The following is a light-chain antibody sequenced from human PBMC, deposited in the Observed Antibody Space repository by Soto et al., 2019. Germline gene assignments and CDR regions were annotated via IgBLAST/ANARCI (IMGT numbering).Light chain of an antibody. CDR3: SSYTSSSTRV. V-gene: IGLV2-14*01. J-gene: IGLJ3*02. CDR1: SSDVGGYNY. Sequence: QSALTQPASVSGSPGQSITISCTGTSSDVGGYNYVSWYQQHPGKAPKLMIYEVSNRPSGVSNRFSGSKSGNTASLTISGPQPEYEADYYCSSYTSSSTRVFGGGTKLTVL. CDR2: EVS.